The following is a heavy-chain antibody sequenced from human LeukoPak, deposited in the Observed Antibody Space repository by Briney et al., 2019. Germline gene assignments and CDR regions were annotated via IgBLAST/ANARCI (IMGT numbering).Heavy chain of an antibody. CDR3: ARDSGTTVGYFDY. Sequence: PGGSLRLSCAASGFTFSNYWMHWVRQAPGKGLVWVSRINSDGSSTGYADSVKGRFTISRDNSKNTLYLQMNSLRADDTAVYYCARDSGTTVGYFDYWGQGTLVTVSS. D-gene: IGHD4-23*01. J-gene: IGHJ4*02. V-gene: IGHV3-74*01. CDR2: INSDGSST. CDR1: GFTFSNYW.